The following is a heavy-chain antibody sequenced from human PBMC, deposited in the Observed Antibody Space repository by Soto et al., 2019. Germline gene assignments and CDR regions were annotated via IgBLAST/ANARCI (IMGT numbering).Heavy chain of an antibody. CDR3: ARSFGVAAAGPFDY. J-gene: IGHJ4*02. D-gene: IGHD6-13*01. V-gene: IGHV4-31*01. CDR2: ISYSGST. CDR1: GGSISSGGYY. Sequence: QVQLQESGPGLVKPSQTLSLTCTVSGGSISSGGYYWSWIRQHPGKGLEWIGYISYSGSTYYNPSXTSXVTXXVDTSKNXXXLKXSSVTAAHTAVYXXARSFGVAAAGPFDYWCQGPLVTVSS.